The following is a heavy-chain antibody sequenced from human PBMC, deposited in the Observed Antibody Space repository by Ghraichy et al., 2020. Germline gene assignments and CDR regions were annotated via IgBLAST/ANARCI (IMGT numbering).Heavy chain of an antibody. CDR1: GFTVSRNY. CDR3: ARSDPAEPLRWFDP. Sequence: GGSLRLSCAASGFTVSRNYMSWVRQSPGKAMEWVSVVYSGGSTYYADSVKGRFTISRENSKNTLYLQMNSLRAEDTAVYYCARSDPAEPLRWFDPWGQGTLGIVSS. J-gene: IGHJ5*02. D-gene: IGHD1-26*01. V-gene: IGHV3-53*01. CDR2: VYSGGST.